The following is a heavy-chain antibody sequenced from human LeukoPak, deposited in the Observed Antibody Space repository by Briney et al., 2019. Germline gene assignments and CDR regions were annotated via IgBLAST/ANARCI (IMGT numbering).Heavy chain of an antibody. CDR3: ARGDRYYDILTGYPSGEYFQH. CDR1: GYTFTDYY. Sequence: ASVKVSCKASGYTFTDYYMHWVRQAPGQGLEWMVWINTDSGGTNYAQKFQGRVTMTIDTSISTAYLELTRLTSDDTAVYYCARGDRYYDILTGYPSGEYFQHWGQGTLVTVSS. D-gene: IGHD3-9*01. J-gene: IGHJ1*01. V-gene: IGHV1-2*02. CDR2: INTDSGGT.